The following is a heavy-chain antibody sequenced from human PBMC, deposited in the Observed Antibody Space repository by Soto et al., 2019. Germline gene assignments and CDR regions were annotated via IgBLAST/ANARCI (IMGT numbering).Heavy chain of an antibody. V-gene: IGHV6-1*01. CDR2: TYYRSKWYN. CDR1: GDSVSGNSAA. CDR3: ARDGTIVVVPAAIAYYYYGMDV. D-gene: IGHD2-2*01. Sequence: PSQTLSLTFAISGDSVSGNSAAWNWIRQSPSRGLEWLGRTYYRSKWYNDYAVSVKSRITINPDTSKNQFSLQLNSVTPKDTAVYYCARDGTIVVVPAAIAYYYYGMDVWGQGTTVTAP. J-gene: IGHJ6*02.